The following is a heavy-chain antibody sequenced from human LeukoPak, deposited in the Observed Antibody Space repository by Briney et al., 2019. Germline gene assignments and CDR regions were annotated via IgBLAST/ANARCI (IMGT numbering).Heavy chain of an antibody. J-gene: IGHJ4*02. CDR1: GFTFSSYA. Sequence: PGGSLRLSCAASGFTFSSYAMHWVRQAPGKGLEWVAVISYDGSNKYYADSVKGRLTISRDNSKNTLYLQMNSLRAEDTAVYYWGRESWGHPRFYLGSGSNRGPLDYGGKGPLVPV. CDR2: ISYDGSNK. V-gene: IGHV3-30-3*01. D-gene: IGHD3-10*01. CDR3: GRESWGHPRFYLGSGSNRGPLDY.